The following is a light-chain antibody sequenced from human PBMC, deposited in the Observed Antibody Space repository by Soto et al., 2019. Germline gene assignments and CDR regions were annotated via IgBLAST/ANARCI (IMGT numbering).Light chain of an antibody. CDR2: GAY. Sequence: EIVLTQSPVTLSLSPGDSATLSCSASQSVTNNYLAWDQQRPGQAPRLLIYGAYSRATGIPDRFTARGSGTLFTLSVSKLEPEDFAVFYCIKSGVSPYTFVQGSKLEMK. CDR1: QSVTNNY. V-gene: IGKV3-20*01. J-gene: IGKJ2*01. CDR3: IKSGVSPYT.